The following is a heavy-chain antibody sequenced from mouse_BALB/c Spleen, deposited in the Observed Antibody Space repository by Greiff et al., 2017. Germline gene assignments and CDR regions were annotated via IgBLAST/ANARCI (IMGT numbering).Heavy chain of an antibody. V-gene: IGHV3-6*02. CDR1: GYSITSGYY. CDR3: ARDWDTTVVAKAY. CDR2: ISYDGSN. Sequence: VQLKESGPGLVKPSQSLSLTCSVTGYSITSGYYWNWIRQFPGNKLEWMGYISYDGSNNYNPSLKNRISITRDTSKNQFFLKLNSVTTEDTATYYCARDWDTTVVAKAYWGQGTLVTVSA. J-gene: IGHJ3*01. D-gene: IGHD1-1*01.